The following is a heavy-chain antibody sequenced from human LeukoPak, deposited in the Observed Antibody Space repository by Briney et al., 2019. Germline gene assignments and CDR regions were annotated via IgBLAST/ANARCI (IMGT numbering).Heavy chain of an antibody. CDR3: ARTTSFTASGYDY. J-gene: IGHJ4*02. D-gene: IGHD6-25*01. CDR1: GYTFTNYH. CDR2: MNPNNGDS. V-gene: IGHV1-8*03. Sequence: GASVKVSCKASGYTFTNYHINWVRQATGQGLEWMGWMNPNNGDSGYAQKFQGRVTITRDTSKSTSYMELRSLRSEDTAVYFCARTTSFTASGYDYWGQGTLVTVSP.